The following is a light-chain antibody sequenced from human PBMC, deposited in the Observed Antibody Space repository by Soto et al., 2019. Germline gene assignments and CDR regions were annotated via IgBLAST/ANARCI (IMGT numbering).Light chain of an antibody. CDR3: QQYGSAPT. V-gene: IGKV3-20*01. CDR1: QSVSNNY. CDR2: GAS. J-gene: IGKJ2*01. Sequence: VFKQSPGTLSLSPGERATLSCRASQSVSNNYLAWYQQKPGQAPRLLIYGASTRATGIPDRFRVSGSGTDSTLTISRLEPEDFAVYFCQQYGSAPTFGQGTKVDIK.